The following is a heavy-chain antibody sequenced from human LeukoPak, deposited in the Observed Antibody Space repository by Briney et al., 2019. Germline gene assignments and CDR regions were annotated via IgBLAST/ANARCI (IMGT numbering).Heavy chain of an antibody. J-gene: IGHJ4*02. CDR1: GFTFSSYG. D-gene: IGHD5-18*01. CDR2: IWYDGSNK. Sequence: PGGSLRLSCAASGFTFSSYGMHWVRQAPGKGLEWVAVIWYDGSNKYYADSVKGRFTISRDNSKNTLYLQMNSLRAEDTAVYYCAVGYSYGWIPFDYWGQGTLVTVSS. V-gene: IGHV3-33*01. CDR3: AVGYSYGWIPFDY.